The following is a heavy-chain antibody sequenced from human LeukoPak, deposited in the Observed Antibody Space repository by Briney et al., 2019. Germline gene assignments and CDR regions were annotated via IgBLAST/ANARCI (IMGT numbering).Heavy chain of an antibody. Sequence: PGGSLRLSCAASGFTFSSYWMHWVRQAPGKGLVWVSRINSGGSSTSYADSVKGRFTISRDNAKNTLYLQMNSLRAEDTAVYYCAREKSRIMTTVTGYWFDPWGQGTLVTVSS. CDR3: AREKSRIMTTVTGYWFDP. CDR2: INSGGSST. CDR1: GFTFSSYW. D-gene: IGHD4-17*01. V-gene: IGHV3-74*01. J-gene: IGHJ5*02.